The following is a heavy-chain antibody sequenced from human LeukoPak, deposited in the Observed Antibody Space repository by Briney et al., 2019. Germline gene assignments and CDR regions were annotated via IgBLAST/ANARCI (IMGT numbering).Heavy chain of an antibody. V-gene: IGHV3-74*01. Sequence: GGSLRLSCAASGFAFDYYWMNWVRQAPGKRLVWVSRIHSDGGVTRYADSVKGRFTISRDNSKNTLYLQMNSLRAEDTAVYYCAREAGYCSSTSCYFSHWFDPWGQGTLVTVSS. CDR3: AREAGYCSSTSCYFSHWFDP. CDR1: GFAFDYYW. CDR2: IHSDGGVT. D-gene: IGHD2-2*01. J-gene: IGHJ5*02.